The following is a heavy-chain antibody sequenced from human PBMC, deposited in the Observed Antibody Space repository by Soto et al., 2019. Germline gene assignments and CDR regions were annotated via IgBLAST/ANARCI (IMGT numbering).Heavy chain of an antibody. Sequence: SGPTLVNPTETLTLTCTVSGFSLSNARMGVSWIRQPPGKALEWLAHIFSNDEKSYSTSLKSRLTISKDTSKSQVVLTMTNMDPVDTATYYCARMKLAAQPYYYYYGMDVWGQGTTVTVSS. CDR2: IFSNDEK. CDR1: GFSLSNARMG. V-gene: IGHV2-26*01. CDR3: ARMKLAAQPYYYYYGMDV. D-gene: IGHD6-6*01. J-gene: IGHJ6*02.